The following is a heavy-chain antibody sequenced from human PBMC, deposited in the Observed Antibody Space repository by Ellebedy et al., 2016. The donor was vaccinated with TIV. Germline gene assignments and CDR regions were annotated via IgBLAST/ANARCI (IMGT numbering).Heavy chain of an antibody. D-gene: IGHD2-2*01. CDR2: INSDGSST. J-gene: IGHJ6*02. CDR1: GFTFSSYW. V-gene: IGHV3-74*01. CDR3: ARAQRYCSRTSCSPYYYYGLDV. Sequence: GGSLRLSCAASGFTFSSYWMHWVRHAPGKGLVWVSRINSDGSSTSYADSVKGRFTISRDNAKNTLYLQMNSLRAEDTAVYYCARAQRYCSRTSCSPYYYYGLDVWGQGTTVTVSS.